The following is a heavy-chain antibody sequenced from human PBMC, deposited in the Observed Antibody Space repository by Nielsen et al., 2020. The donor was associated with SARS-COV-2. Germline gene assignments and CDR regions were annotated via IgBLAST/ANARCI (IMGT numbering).Heavy chain of an antibody. V-gene: IGHV3-23*01. CDR2: ISGSGYSI. Sequence: GGSLRLSCAASGFTFNNYGMSWVRQAPGTGLEWISGISGSGYSIYYADSVKGRFTISRDNSKNTLFLQMNSLRAEDTAVYYCAKRSGYTSGWYGDYWGQGTLVTVSS. CDR1: GFTFNNYG. J-gene: IGHJ4*02. CDR3: AKRSGYTSGWYGDY. D-gene: IGHD6-19*01.